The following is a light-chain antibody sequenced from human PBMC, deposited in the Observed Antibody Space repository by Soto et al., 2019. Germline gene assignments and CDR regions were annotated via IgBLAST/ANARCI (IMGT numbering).Light chain of an antibody. V-gene: IGLV2-23*02. CDR1: IIDLGNYDL. J-gene: IGLJ2*01. CDR3: CSYGGYANVV. CDR2: EVS. Sequence: QSVLTQPASVSGSPGQSITISCTGTIIDLGNYDLVSWYQQHPGKAPKLMIHEVSKRPSGVSGRFSGSKSGNTASLTISGLQAEDEADYYCCSYGGYANVVFGGGTKVTVL.